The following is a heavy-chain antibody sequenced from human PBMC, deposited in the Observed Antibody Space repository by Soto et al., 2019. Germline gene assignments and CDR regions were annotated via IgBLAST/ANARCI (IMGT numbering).Heavy chain of an antibody. V-gene: IGHV1-69*01. CDR1: GGTFSSYA. Sequence: QVQLVQSGAEVKKPGSSVKVSCKASGGTFSSYAISWVRQAPGQGLEWMGGIIPIFGTANYAQKFQGRVTITADESTSTAYMELSSLRSEDTAVYYCARDSTYYYDSSGYYRYWYFDLWGRGTLVTVSS. CDR3: ARDSTYYYDSSGYYRYWYFDL. CDR2: IIPIFGTA. J-gene: IGHJ2*01. D-gene: IGHD3-22*01.